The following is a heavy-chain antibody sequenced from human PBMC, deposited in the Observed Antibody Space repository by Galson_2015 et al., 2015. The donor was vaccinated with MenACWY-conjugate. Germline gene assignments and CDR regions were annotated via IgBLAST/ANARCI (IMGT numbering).Heavy chain of an antibody. CDR2: INAGNGNT. V-gene: IGHV1-3*01. Sequence: QSGAEVKKPGASVKVSCKASGYTFTSYAMHWVRQAPGQRLEWMGWINAGNGNTKYSQKFQGRVTITRDTSASTAYMELSSLRSEDTAVYYCSARYSSSSVYLDYWGQGTLVTVSS. CDR3: SARYSSSSVYLDY. D-gene: IGHD6-6*01. CDR1: GYTFTSYA. J-gene: IGHJ4*02.